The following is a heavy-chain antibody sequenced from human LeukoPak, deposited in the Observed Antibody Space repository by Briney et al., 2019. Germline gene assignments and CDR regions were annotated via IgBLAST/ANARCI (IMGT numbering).Heavy chain of an antibody. CDR1: GGTFSSYA. Sequence: ASVKVSCKASGGTFSSYAISWVRQAPGQGLEWMGGVIPIFGTANYAQKFQGRVTITADESTSTACMELSSLRSEDTAVYYCAREDWGRFGELSWFDPWGQGTLVTVSS. CDR3: AREDWGRFGELSWFDP. V-gene: IGHV1-69*13. D-gene: IGHD3-10*01. CDR2: VIPIFGTA. J-gene: IGHJ5*02.